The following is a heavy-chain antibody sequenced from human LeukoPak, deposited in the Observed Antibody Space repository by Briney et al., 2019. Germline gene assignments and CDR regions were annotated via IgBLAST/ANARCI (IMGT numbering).Heavy chain of an antibody. CDR2: ISGSGGST. J-gene: IGHJ3*02. V-gene: IGHV3-23*01. CDR3: AKDDGGYDYEVVLGAFDI. Sequence: GGSLRLSCAASGFTFSSYAMSWVRQAPGKGLEWVSAISGSGGSTYYADSVKGRFTISRGNSKNTLYLQMNSLRAEDTAVYYCAKDDGGYDYEVVLGAFDIWGQGTMVTVSS. D-gene: IGHD5-12*01. CDR1: GFTFSSYA.